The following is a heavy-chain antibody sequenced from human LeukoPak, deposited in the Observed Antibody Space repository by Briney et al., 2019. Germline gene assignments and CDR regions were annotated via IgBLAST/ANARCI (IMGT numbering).Heavy chain of an antibody. J-gene: IGHJ4*02. Sequence: GGSLRLSCAASGFTFSSYAMHWVRQAPGKGLEWVAVISYDGSNKYYADSVKGRFTISGDNSKNTLYLQMNSLRAEDTAVYYCARDPAPPGIAVAGTNYFDYWGQGTLVTVSS. CDR1: GFTFSSYA. D-gene: IGHD6-19*01. CDR3: ARDPAPPGIAVAGTNYFDY. CDR2: ISYDGSNK. V-gene: IGHV3-30-3*01.